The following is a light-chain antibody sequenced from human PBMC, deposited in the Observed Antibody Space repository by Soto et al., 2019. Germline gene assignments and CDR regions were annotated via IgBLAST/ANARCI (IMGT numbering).Light chain of an antibody. CDR1: QSISSW. CDR2: DSS. Sequence: DIQMTQSPSTLSASVGDRVTITCRASQSISSWLAWYQQKPGKAPKLLIYDSSSLESGVPSRFSGSGSGTEFTLTISSLQPDDVATYYCQKYKSYWTFGQGTKVDIK. V-gene: IGKV1-5*01. CDR3: QKYKSYWT. J-gene: IGKJ1*01.